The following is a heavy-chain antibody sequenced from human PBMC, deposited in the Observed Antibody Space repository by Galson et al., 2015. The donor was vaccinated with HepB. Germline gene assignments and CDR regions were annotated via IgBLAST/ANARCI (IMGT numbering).Heavy chain of an antibody. J-gene: IGHJ4*02. V-gene: IGHV3-33*07. CDR2: ISYDGSNK. D-gene: IGHD6-19*01. CDR3: ARESLSSAGYNLDY. CDR1: GFTFSRYG. Sequence: SLRLSCAASGFTFSRYGLYGVRQAPGKRLKWVAIISYDGSNKYYPDSVKGRFTISRDNSKNTLYLQMNSLRAEDTAVYYCARESLSSAGYNLDYWGQGTLVTVSS.